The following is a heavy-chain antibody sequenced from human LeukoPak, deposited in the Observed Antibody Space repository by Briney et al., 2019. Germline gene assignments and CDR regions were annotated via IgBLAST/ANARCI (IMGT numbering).Heavy chain of an antibody. Sequence: ASLKVSCKASGYTFTGYYMHWVRQAPGQGLEWMGWINPNSGGTNYAQKFQGRVTMTRDTSISTAYMELSRLRSDDTAVYYCARGFRITMVRGVMWGYYFDYWGQGTLVTVSS. CDR2: INPNSGGT. CDR3: ARGFRITMVRGVMWGYYFDY. J-gene: IGHJ4*02. V-gene: IGHV1-2*02. D-gene: IGHD3-10*01. CDR1: GYTFTGYY.